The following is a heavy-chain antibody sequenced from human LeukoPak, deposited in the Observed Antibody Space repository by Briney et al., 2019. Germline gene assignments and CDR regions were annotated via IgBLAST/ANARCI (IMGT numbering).Heavy chain of an antibody. D-gene: IGHD5-12*01. CDR2: ISSSGSYI. CDR3: ARDGYTRAEEITYYYYYGMDV. Sequence: GGSLRLSCAASGFTFSSYPMNWVRQAPGKGLEWVSSISSSGSYIYYSDSVKGRFTISRDNAKNSLFLQMNSLGAEDTAVYYCARDGYTRAEEITYYYYYGMDVWGQGTTVTVSS. V-gene: IGHV3-21*01. J-gene: IGHJ6*02. CDR1: GFTFSSYP.